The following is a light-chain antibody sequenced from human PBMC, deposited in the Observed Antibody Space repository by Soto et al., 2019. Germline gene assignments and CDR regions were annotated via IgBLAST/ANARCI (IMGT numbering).Light chain of an antibody. CDR1: QSVSSN. V-gene: IGKV3-15*01. CDR3: QQYNNWPFT. J-gene: IGKJ2*01. Sequence: EIVMTQSPATLSVSRGERATLSCRASQSVSSNLAWYQQKPGQAPRLLIYGASTRVTGIPARFSGSGSGTEFTLTISILQSEDFAVYYWQQYNNWPFTFGQGTKLEIK. CDR2: GAS.